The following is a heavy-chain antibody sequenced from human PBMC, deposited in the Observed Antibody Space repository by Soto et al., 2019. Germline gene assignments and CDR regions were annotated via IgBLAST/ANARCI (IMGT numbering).Heavy chain of an antibody. D-gene: IGHD6-19*01. V-gene: IGHV3-21*01. CDR1: GFTFSSYS. J-gene: IGHJ4*02. Sequence: EVQLVESGGGLVKPGGSLRLSCAASGFTFSSYSMNWVRQAPGKGLEWVSSISSSSSYIYYADSVKGRFTISRDNAKNSLYLKMNSLRAEDTAVYYCARYSSGYYPPFDYWGQGTLVTVSS. CDR3: ARYSSGYYPPFDY. CDR2: ISSSSSYI.